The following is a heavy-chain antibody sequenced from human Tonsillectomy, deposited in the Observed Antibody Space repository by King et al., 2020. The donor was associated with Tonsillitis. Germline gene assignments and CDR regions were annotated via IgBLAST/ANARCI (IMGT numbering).Heavy chain of an antibody. V-gene: IGHV3-21*01. J-gene: IGHJ4*02. CDR2: ISSSSSYI. D-gene: IGHD4-17*01. CDR1: GFTFSSYS. CDR3: ARDLGDYGSNFDY. Sequence: VQLVESGGGLVKPGGSLRLSCAASGFTFSSYSMNWVRQAPGKGLEWVSSISSSSSYIYYADSVKGRFTISRDNAKNSLYLQMNSLRAEETAVYYCARDLGDYGSNFDYWGQGTLVTVSS.